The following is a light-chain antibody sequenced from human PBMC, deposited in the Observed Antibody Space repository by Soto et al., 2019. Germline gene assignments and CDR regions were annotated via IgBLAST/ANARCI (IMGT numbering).Light chain of an antibody. Sequence: DIEATQSRSTPSASVVDRVTNTCRASQSSNSWLAWYQQKLGKAPKLLIYKASSLESGVPSRFSGSGSGTEFSLTISSLQPDDFATYYCQQYKSFSLTIGGGTKVDI. J-gene: IGKJ4*01. CDR3: QQYKSFSLT. CDR2: KAS. CDR1: QSSNSW. V-gene: IGKV1-5*03.